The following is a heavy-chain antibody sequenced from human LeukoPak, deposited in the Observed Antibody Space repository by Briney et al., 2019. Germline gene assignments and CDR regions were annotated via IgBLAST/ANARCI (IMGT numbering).Heavy chain of an antibody. V-gene: IGHV1-2*02. CDR2: INPNSGGT. D-gene: IGHD2-21*02. Sequence: ASVKVSCKASGYTFTGYYMHWVRQAPGQGLEWMGWINPNSGGTNYAQKFQGRVTMTRDTSISTAYMELSRLRSDDTAVYYCAVNLAYCGGDCYPFDAFDIWGQGTTVTVSS. CDR1: GYTFTGYY. J-gene: IGHJ3*02. CDR3: AVNLAYCGGDCYPFDAFDI.